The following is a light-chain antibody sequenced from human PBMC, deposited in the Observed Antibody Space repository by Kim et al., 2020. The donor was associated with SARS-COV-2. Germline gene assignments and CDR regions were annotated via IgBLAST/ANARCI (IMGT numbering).Light chain of an antibody. Sequence: EIVMTQSPDTLSVSPGERATLSCRASQSVSRNLAWYQQKPGQAPRLLIYGASSRATGIPARFSGSGSGTEFTLTISSLQSEDFAVYYCQQYNSWPYAFGQGARLEI. CDR2: GAS. CDR1: QSVSRN. V-gene: IGKV3-15*01. CDR3: QQYNSWPYA. J-gene: IGKJ2*01.